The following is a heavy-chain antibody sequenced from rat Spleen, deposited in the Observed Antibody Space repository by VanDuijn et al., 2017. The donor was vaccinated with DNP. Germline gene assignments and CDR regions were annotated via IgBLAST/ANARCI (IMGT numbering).Heavy chain of an antibody. CDR3: ARHGATVARWYFDF. D-gene: IGHD1-3*01. CDR2: ISTSGGST. Sequence: EVQLVESGGGLVQPGRSLKLSCAASGFTFSSFPMAWVRQAPTKGLEWVATISTSGGSTYYRDSVKGRFTISRDNAKNTQYLQMDSLRSEDTATYYCARHGATVARWYFDFWGPGTMVTVSS. V-gene: IGHV5-46*01. CDR1: GFTFSSFP. J-gene: IGHJ1*01.